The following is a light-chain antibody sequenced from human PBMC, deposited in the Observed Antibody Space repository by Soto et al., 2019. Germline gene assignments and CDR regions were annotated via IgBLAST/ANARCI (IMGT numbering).Light chain of an antibody. J-gene: IGKJ2*01. Sequence: DIVLTQSPDSLAVSLGERATINCKSSQSVLYSSNNKNYLAWYQQKPGQPPKLLIYWASTRESGVPDRFSGSGSRTDFTVTISSLQAEDVAVYYCQQYYRTPQNTFGQGTKLEIK. CDR3: QQYYRTPQNT. V-gene: IGKV4-1*01. CDR1: QSVLYSSNNKNY. CDR2: WAS.